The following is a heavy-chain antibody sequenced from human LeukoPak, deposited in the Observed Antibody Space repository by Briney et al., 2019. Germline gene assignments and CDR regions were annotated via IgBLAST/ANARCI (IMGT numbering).Heavy chain of an antibody. D-gene: IGHD6-13*01. CDR3: ARAAVYYFDY. J-gene: IGHJ4*02. V-gene: IGHV4-39*07. CDR1: GGSISSSSYS. Sequence: SETLSLTCTVSGGSISSSSYSWGWIRQPPGKGLEWIGSIYYSGSTYYNPSLKSRVTISVDTSKNQFSLKLSSVTAADTAVYYCARAAVYYFDYWGQGTLVTVSS. CDR2: IYYSGST.